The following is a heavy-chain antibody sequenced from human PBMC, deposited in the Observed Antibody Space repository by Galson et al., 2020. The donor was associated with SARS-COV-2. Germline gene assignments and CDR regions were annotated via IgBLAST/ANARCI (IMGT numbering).Heavy chain of an antibody. CDR1: GGSISSGGYY. J-gene: IGHJ4*02. Sequence: SETLSLTCTVSGGSISSGGYYWSWIRQHPGKGLEWIGYIYYSGSTYYNPSLKSRVTISVDTSKNQFSLKLSSVTAADTAVYYCARVVTTVVTPGTWYFDYWGQGTLVTVSS. D-gene: IGHD4-17*01. CDR3: ARVVTTVVTPGTWYFDY. CDR2: IYYSGST. V-gene: IGHV4-31*03.